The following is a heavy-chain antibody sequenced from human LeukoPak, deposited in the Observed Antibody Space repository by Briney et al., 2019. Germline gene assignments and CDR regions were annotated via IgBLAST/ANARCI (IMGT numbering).Heavy chain of an antibody. CDR3: ASPLAYCGGDCYSDAFDI. Sequence: SVKVSCKASGGTFSSYAISWVRQAPGQGLEWMGRIIPILGIANYAQKFQGRVTITADKSTSTAYMELSSLRSEDTAVYYCASPLAYCGGDCYSDAFDIWGQGTMVTVSS. CDR2: IIPILGIA. V-gene: IGHV1-69*04. J-gene: IGHJ3*02. D-gene: IGHD2-21*02. CDR1: GGTFSSYA.